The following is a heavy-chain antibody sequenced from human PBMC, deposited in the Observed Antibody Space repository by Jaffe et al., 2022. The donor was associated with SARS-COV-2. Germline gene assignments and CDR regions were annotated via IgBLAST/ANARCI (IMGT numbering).Heavy chain of an antibody. CDR3: ARGGGSSSTPRGYYYYGMDV. CDR2: ISSSSSYI. J-gene: IGHJ6*02. D-gene: IGHD2-15*01. CDR1: GFTFSSYS. Sequence: EVQLVESGGGLVKPGGSLRLSCAASGFTFSSYSMNWVRQAPGKGLEWVSSISSSSSYIYYADSVKGRFTISRDNAKNSLYLQMNSLRAEDTAVYYCARGGGSSSTPRGYYYYGMDVWGQGTTVTVSS. V-gene: IGHV3-21*01.